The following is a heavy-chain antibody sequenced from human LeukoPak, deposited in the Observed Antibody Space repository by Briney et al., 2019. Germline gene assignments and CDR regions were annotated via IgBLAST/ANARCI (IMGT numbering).Heavy chain of an antibody. Sequence: SETLSLTCTVSGGSISSHYWSWFRQPPGKGLEWIGYIYYSGSTNYNPSLKSRVTISVDTSKNQFSLKLSSVTAADTAVYYCARDQSGYDAFDNWGQGTMVTVSS. CDR1: GGSISSHY. D-gene: IGHD5-12*01. CDR2: IYYSGST. CDR3: ARDQSGYDAFDN. J-gene: IGHJ3*02. V-gene: IGHV4-59*11.